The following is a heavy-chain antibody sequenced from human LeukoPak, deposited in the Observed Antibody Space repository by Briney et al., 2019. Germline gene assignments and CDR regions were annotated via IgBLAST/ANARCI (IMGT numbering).Heavy chain of an antibody. J-gene: IGHJ4*02. Sequence: KPGGSLRLSCAASGFTFTSYAMNWVRQAPGKGLEWVSSISSSSRDINYADSVKGRFTISRDNAWNSLYLQVNSLRAEDTAVYYCARDSDSSGHYYMDYFDYWGQGALVTVSS. D-gene: IGHD3-22*01. V-gene: IGHV3-21*01. CDR3: ARDSDSSGHYYMDYFDY. CDR2: ISSSSRDI. CDR1: GFTFTSYA.